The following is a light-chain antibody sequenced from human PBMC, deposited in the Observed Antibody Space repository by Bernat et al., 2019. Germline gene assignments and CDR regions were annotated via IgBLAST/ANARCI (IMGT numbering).Light chain of an antibody. CDR3: SSYAGSDWL. Sequence: QSALTQPPSASGSAGQSVTISCTGNRSDIGGYNYVSWYQQHPVKAPKVMIYEVTKRPSGVPDRFSGAKSGNTASLTVSGLQAADEADYYCSSYAGSDWLFGGGTKLTVL. CDR2: EVT. CDR1: RSDIGGYNY. V-gene: IGLV2-8*01. J-gene: IGLJ3*02.